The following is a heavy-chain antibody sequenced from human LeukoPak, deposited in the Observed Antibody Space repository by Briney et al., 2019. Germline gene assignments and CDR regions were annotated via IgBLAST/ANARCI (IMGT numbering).Heavy chain of an antibody. CDR1: GFTFSGYW. Sequence: GGSLRLSCAASGFTFSGYWMHWVRQAPGKGLVWVSRISTDGSSNTYADSVKGRFTISRDNAKNTLYLQMNSLRAEDTAVYYCASRPRGYNYYESSLKYFQHWGQGTLVTVSS. D-gene: IGHD3-22*01. CDR2: ISTDGSSN. CDR3: ASRPRGYNYYESSLKYFQH. J-gene: IGHJ1*01. V-gene: IGHV3-74*01.